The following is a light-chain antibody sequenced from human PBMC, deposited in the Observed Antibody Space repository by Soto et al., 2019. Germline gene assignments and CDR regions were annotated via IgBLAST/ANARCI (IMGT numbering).Light chain of an antibody. CDR1: QSISSW. J-gene: IGKJ1*01. Sequence: DIQMTQSPSTLSASVGDRVTITCRASQSISSWLAWYQQKPGKAPKLLIYKASSLESGVPSRFSGSGSGTEFTLTISSLQPDDFATYYCQQYNSYSWTFGQGPRCIS. CDR3: QQYNSYSWT. V-gene: IGKV1-5*03. CDR2: KAS.